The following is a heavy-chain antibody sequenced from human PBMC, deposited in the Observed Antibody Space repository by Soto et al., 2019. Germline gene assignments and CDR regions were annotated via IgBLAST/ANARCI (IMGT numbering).Heavy chain of an antibody. V-gene: IGHV3-23*01. D-gene: IGHD3-16*01. CDR1: GFTFSSYA. Sequence: EVQLLESGGGLVQPGGSLRLSCAASGFTFSSYAMSWVRQAPGKGLEWVSAISGSGGSTYYADSVKGRFTISRDNSKNPLYLQMNSLRAEDTAVYYCAKWGQLSYYFDYWGQGTLVTVSS. CDR2: ISGSGGST. J-gene: IGHJ4*02. CDR3: AKWGQLSYYFDY.